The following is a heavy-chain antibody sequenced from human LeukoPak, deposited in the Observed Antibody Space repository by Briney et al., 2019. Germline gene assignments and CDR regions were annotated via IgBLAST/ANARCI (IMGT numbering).Heavy chain of an antibody. CDR3: ARGIAARSTHVGY. D-gene: IGHD6-6*01. V-gene: IGHV4-59*01. CDR1: GGSISRYY. Sequence: SETLSLTCTVSGGSISRYYWSWIRQPPGKGLEWIGYIYYSGSTIYNPSLKSRVTISVDTSKNQFSLKLSSVTAADTAVYYCARGIAARSTHVGYWGQGTLVTVSS. CDR2: IYYSGST. J-gene: IGHJ4*02.